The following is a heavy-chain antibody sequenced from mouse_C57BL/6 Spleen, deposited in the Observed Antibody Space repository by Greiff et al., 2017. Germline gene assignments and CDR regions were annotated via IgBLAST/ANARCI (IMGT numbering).Heavy chain of an antibody. Sequence: EVQLQQSGAELVRPGASVKLSCTASGFNIKDDYMHWVKQRPEQGLEWIGWIDPENGDTEYASKFQGKATITADTSSNTAYLQLSSLTSEDTAVYYCTPYGYGDYYAMDYWGQGTSVTVSS. CDR2: IDPENGDT. CDR1: GFNIKDDY. V-gene: IGHV14-4*01. CDR3: TPYGYGDYYAMDY. J-gene: IGHJ4*01. D-gene: IGHD2-2*01.